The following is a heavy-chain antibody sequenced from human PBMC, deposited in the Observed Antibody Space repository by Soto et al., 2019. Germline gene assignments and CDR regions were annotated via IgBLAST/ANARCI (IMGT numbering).Heavy chain of an antibody. CDR2: ISGSGGRT. Sequence: GGSLRLSCAASGFTFSSYAMRWVRHAPGKGLEWVSGISGSGGRTYYAASVKGRFTISRDNSKHTLYLQMNSLRAEDTAVYYCAKADAFGSGYHIYYYYGLDVWRQGTTVTV. CDR3: AKADAFGSGYHIYYYYGLDV. J-gene: IGHJ6*02. CDR1: GFTFSSYA. V-gene: IGHV3-23*01. D-gene: IGHD3-3*01.